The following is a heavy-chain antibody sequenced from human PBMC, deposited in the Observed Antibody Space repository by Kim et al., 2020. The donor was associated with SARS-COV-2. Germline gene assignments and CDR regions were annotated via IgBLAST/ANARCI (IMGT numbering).Heavy chain of an antibody. V-gene: IGHV1-69*13. D-gene: IGHD1-7*01. Sequence: SVKVSCKASGGTFSSYAISWVRQAPGQGLEWMGGIIPIFGTANYAQKFQGRVTITADESTSTAYMELSSLRSEDTAVYYCARAGWGRGNNWNYGYYYYGMDVWGQGTTVTVSS. CDR1: GGTFSSYA. CDR2: IIPIFGTA. J-gene: IGHJ6*02. CDR3: ARAGWGRGNNWNYGYYYYGMDV.